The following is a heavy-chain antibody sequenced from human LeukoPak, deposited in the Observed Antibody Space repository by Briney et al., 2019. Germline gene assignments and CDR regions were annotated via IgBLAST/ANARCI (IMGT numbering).Heavy chain of an antibody. CDR2: IKPNNGDT. CDR3: ARVLSAVTSTLDY. V-gene: IGHV1-2*02. Sequence: GASVKVSCKASGYSFTHHNVHWVRQAPGQALEWMGWIKPNNGDTKFSQKFQDRVTLTSDTSIDTAYMEMSGLTSDDTAIYYCARVLSAVTSTLDYWGQGTLVTVSS. D-gene: IGHD4-17*01. CDR1: GYSFTHHN. J-gene: IGHJ4*02.